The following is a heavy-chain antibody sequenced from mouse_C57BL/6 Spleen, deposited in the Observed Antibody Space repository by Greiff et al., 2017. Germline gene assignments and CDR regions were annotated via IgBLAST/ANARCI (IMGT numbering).Heavy chain of an antibody. V-gene: IGHV6-3*01. J-gene: IGHJ1*03. CDR2: IRLKSDNYAT. CDR1: GFTFSNYW. D-gene: IGHD1-1*01. Sequence: DVKLVESGGGLVQPGGSMKLSCVASGFTFSNYWMNWVRQSPEKGLAWVAQIRLKSDNYATHYAESVKGRFTISRDDSKSSVYLQMNNLRAEDTGIYYCTGAESYYGSRDWYFDVWGTGTTVTVSS. CDR3: TGAESYYGSRDWYFDV.